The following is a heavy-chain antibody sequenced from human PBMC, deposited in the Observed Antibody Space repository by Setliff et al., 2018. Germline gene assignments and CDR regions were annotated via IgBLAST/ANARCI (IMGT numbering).Heavy chain of an antibody. D-gene: IGHD2-2*01. V-gene: IGHV1-18*01. J-gene: IGHJ5*02. CDR3: ARGSAKTVALPTANYFDP. CDR1: GYSFTNYG. Sequence: GASVKVSCKAFGYSFTNYGLNWVRQAPGQGLEWMGWISGYDDNTNYAQHLQGRVTMTTDTSTSTAYMELRSLTSADTAVYYCARGSAKTVALPTANYFDPWGQGTPGTVSS. CDR2: ISGYDDNT.